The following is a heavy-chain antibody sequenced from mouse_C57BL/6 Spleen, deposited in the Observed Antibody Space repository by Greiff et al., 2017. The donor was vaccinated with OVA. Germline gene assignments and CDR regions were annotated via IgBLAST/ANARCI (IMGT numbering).Heavy chain of an antibody. J-gene: IGHJ3*01. D-gene: IGHD2-4*01. CDR1: GYSFTGYY. V-gene: IGHV1-42*01. Sequence: EVQLQQSGPELVKPGASVKISCKASGYSFTGYYMNWVKQSPEKSLEWIGEINPSTGGTNYNQTFKGKATLTVDKSSSQAYMQLKSLTSEDSAVYYCAREISVNYDRGFAYWGQGTLVTVSA. CDR2: INPSTGGT. CDR3: AREISVNYDRGFAY.